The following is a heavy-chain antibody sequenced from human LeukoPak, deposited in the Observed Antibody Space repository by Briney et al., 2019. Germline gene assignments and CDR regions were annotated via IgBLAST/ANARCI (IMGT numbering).Heavy chain of an antibody. V-gene: IGHV1-69*13. CDR1: GGTFTSYA. D-gene: IGHD6-19*01. Sequence: SVKVSCKASGGTFTSYAISWVRQAPGQGLEWMGGIIPIFGTANYAQKFQGRVTITADESTSTAYMELSSLRSEDTAVYYCARARGSAVALFDYWGQGTLVTVSS. CDR3: ARARGSAVALFDY. J-gene: IGHJ4*02. CDR2: IIPIFGTA.